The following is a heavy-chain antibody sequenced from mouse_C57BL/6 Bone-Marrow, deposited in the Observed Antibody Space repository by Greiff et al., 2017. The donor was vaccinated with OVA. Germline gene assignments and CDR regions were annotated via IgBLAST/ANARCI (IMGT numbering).Heavy chain of an antibody. Sequence: VQLKESGGDLVKPGGSLKLSCAASGFTFSSYGMSWVRQTPDKRLEWVATISSGGSYTYYPDSVKGRFTISRDNAKNTLYLQMSSLKSEDTAMYYCARRPIYWYFDVWGTGTTVTVSS. V-gene: IGHV5-6*01. CDR1: GFTFSSYG. CDR2: ISSGGSYT. D-gene: IGHD6-5*01. J-gene: IGHJ1*03. CDR3: ARRPIYWYFDV.